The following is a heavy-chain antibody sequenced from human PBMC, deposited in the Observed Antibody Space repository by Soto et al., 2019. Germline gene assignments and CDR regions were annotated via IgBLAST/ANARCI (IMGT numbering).Heavy chain of an antibody. V-gene: IGHV3-21*01. D-gene: IGHD3-10*01. CDR2: ISSSSSYI. CDR3: ARVVSYGSGSYYHYYYGMDV. Sequence: GGSLRLSCAASGFTFSSYSMNWVRQAPGKGLEWVSSISSSSSYIYYADSVKGRFTISRDNAKNSLYLQMNSLRAEDTAVYYCARVVSYGSGSYYHYYYGMDVWGQGTTVTVSS. J-gene: IGHJ6*02. CDR1: GFTFSSYS.